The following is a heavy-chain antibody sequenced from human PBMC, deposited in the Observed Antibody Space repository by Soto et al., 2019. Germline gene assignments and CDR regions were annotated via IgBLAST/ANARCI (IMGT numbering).Heavy chain of an antibody. J-gene: IGHJ4*02. CDR2: IYYSGST. CDR3: GRRYGWLYFDY. Sequence: SETLSLTCTVSGGSISSYYWSWIRQPPGKGLEWIGYIYYSGSTNYNPSLKSRVTISVDTSKNQFSLRLISVTAADTALYYCGRRYGWLYFDYWGQGSLVTVSS. CDR1: GGSISSYY. D-gene: IGHD6-19*01. V-gene: IGHV4-59*08.